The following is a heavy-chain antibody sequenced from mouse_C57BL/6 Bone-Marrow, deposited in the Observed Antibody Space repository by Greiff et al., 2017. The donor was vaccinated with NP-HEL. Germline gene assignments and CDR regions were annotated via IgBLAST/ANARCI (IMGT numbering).Heavy chain of an antibody. D-gene: IGHD1-1*01. V-gene: IGHV1-39*01. CDR2: INPNYGTT. CDR1: GYSFTDYN. Sequence: VQLKESGPELVKPGASVKISCKASGYSFTDYNLNWVKQSNGKSLEWIGVINPNYGTTSYNQKFKGKATLTVDQSSSTAYMQLNSLTSADSAVYYCAEVTAVVATDYDAMDYWGQGTSVTVSS. CDR3: AEVTAVVATDYDAMDY. J-gene: IGHJ4*01.